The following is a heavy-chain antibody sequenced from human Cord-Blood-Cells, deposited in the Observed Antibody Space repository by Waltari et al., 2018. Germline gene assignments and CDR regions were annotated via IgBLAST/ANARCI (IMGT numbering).Heavy chain of an antibody. V-gene: IGHV3-53*01. J-gene: IGHJ4*02. CDR2: IYSGGST. CDR3: ARGPYDILTGYYDY. D-gene: IGHD3-9*01. CDR1: GFTVSSNY. Sequence: EVQLVESGGGLIQPGGSLRLSCAASGFTVSSNYMSWVRQAPGKGLEWVSVIYSGGSTYYAESVKGRFTISRDNSKNTLYLQMNSLRAEDTAVYYCARGPYDILTGYYDYWGQGTLVTVSS.